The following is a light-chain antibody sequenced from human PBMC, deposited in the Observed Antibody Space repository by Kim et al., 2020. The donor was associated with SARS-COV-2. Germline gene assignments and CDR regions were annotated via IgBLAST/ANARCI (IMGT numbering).Light chain of an antibody. CDR3: QAWDRSPV. V-gene: IGLV3-1*01. J-gene: IGLJ2*01. CDR1: KLGDKY. CDR2: QDD. Sequence: SYELTQPPSVSVSPGQTATITCSGDKLGDKYASWYQQKPGQSPVLVIYQDDKRPSRIPERFSGSTSGNTATLTISGTQAMDEADYYCQAWDRSPVFGGGTKVTVL.